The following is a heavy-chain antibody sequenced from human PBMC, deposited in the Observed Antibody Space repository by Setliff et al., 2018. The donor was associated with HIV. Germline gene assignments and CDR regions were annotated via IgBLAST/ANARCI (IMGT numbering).Heavy chain of an antibody. CDR2: IVPIDGRP. D-gene: IGHD3-10*01. J-gene: IGHJ4*02. CDR3: ARSEVRGVMTHYFDY. V-gene: IGHV1-69*13. Sequence: SVKVSCKAFGGTFSSYGIVWFRQAPGQGLEWMGGIVPIDGRPSYAQKFQDRVTITADESTSTAYMELRSLRSEDTAHYYCARSEVRGVMTHYFDYWGQGTLVTVSS. CDR1: GGTFSSYG.